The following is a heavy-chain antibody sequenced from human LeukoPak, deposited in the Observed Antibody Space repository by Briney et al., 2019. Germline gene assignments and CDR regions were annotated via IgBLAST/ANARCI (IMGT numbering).Heavy chain of an antibody. CDR1: GYSINSGYY. Sequence: SETLSLTCAVSGYSINSGYYWGWIRQPPGKGLEWIGSIYHSERTYYNPSLKSRVTISVDTPKNQFSLKLSSVTAADTAVYYCASSGIVLGAFDIWGQGTMVTVSS. J-gene: IGHJ3*02. V-gene: IGHV4-38-2*01. CDR3: ASSGIVLGAFDI. D-gene: IGHD2/OR15-2a*01. CDR2: IYHSERT.